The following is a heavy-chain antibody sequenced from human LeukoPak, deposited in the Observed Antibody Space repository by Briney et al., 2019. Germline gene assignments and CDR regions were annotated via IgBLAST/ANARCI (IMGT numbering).Heavy chain of an antibody. J-gene: IGHJ3*02. V-gene: IGHV1-2*02. CDR1: GYTFTGPY. Sequence: EASVKVSCTTSGYTFTGPYIHWVRQAPGQGLEWMGWVNPKSGGTSYAQRFQDRITLARDTSISTVYMELSRLISDDTAVYYCARDFYTSGKGALDIWGQGTMVTVSS. D-gene: IGHD2/OR15-2a*01. CDR3: ARDFYTSGKGALDI. CDR2: VNPKSGGT.